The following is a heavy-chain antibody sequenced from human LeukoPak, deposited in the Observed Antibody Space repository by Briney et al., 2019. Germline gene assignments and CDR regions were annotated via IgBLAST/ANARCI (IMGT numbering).Heavy chain of an antibody. Sequence: GGSLRLSCAASGFTFSSYAMSWVRQAPGKGLEWVSAISGSGGSTYYADSVKGRFTISRDNSKNTLYLQMNSLRAEDTAVYYCARDGERAYGSYFDYWGQGTLVTVSS. CDR3: ARDGERAYGSYFDY. CDR1: GFTFSSYA. D-gene: IGHD3-10*01. J-gene: IGHJ4*02. CDR2: ISGSGGST. V-gene: IGHV3-23*01.